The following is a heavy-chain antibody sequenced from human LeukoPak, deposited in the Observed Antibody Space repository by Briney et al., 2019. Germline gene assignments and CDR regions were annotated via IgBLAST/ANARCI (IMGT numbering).Heavy chain of an antibody. J-gene: IGHJ4*02. D-gene: IGHD3-10*01. CDR3: ARGGEYGDYFDY. CDR1: GYSISSGYY. Sequence: SETLSLTCTVSGYSISSGYYWGWIRQPPGKGLEWIGSIYHSGSTYYNPSLKSRVTISVDTSKNQFSLKLSSVTAADTAVYYCARGGEYGDYFDYWGQGTLVTVSS. CDR2: IYHSGST. V-gene: IGHV4-38-2*02.